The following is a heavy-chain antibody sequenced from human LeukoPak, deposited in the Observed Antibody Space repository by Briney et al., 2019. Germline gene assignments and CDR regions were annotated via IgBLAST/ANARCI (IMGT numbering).Heavy chain of an antibody. J-gene: IGHJ4*02. Sequence: PSETLSLTCTVSGGSISSSYFYWDWIRQPPGKGLEWIGSMYYSGSTYYNPSLKSRVTIFVDTSKTQFSLKLSSVTAADTAVYYCARSSRDGYNYFDYWGQGTLVTVSS. D-gene: IGHD5-24*01. CDR3: ARSSRDGYNYFDY. CDR1: GGSISSSYFY. V-gene: IGHV4-39*01. CDR2: MYYSGST.